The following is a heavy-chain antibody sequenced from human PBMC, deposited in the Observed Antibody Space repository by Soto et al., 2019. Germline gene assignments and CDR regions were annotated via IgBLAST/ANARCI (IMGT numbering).Heavy chain of an antibody. Sequence: EVQLLESGGGLVQPRGSLRLSCAASGFTFSNYAMSWVRQAPGKGLEWVSALSGSGGSTYYADSVKGRFTISRDNSKNTRDLQMNSPRAEDTAVYYCAKDTVPVATPWFDPWGQGTLVTVSS. J-gene: IGHJ5*02. V-gene: IGHV3-23*01. D-gene: IGHD2-2*01. CDR2: LSGSGGST. CDR3: AKDTVPVATPWFDP. CDR1: GFTFSNYA.